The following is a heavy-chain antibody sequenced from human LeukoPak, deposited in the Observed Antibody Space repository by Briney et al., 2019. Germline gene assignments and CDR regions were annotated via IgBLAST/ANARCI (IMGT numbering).Heavy chain of an antibody. J-gene: IGHJ4*02. CDR1: GFSFSNYA. V-gene: IGHV3-48*01. D-gene: IGHD3-10*01. Sequence: GGSLRLSCAASGFSFSNYAMTWVRQAPGKGLEWVSYIGAAGSTIYYADSVKGRFTISRDNSKNTLSLQMNSLRAEDTAVYYCARAMTGAADYWGQGTLVTVSS. CDR3: ARAMTGAADY. CDR2: IGAAGSTI.